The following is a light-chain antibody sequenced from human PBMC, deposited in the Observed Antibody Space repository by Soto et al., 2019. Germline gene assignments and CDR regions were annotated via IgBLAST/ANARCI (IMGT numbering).Light chain of an antibody. V-gene: IGKV1-5*01. J-gene: IGKJ2*01. Sequence: DIQMTQSPSTLSASVGDRVTITCRASQSISTWLAWYQQKPGKAPKLLIYDASSLQSGVPSRFSGHGSGTDFTLTISSLQPDDFATYYCQQSYSTPYTFGQGTKLEIK. CDR1: QSISTW. CDR2: DAS. CDR3: QQSYSTPYT.